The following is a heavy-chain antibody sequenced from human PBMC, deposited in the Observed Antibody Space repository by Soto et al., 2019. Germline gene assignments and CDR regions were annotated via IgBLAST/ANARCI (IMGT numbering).Heavy chain of an antibody. CDR3: AREGQAPYYYYGMDV. V-gene: IGHV1-18*01. J-gene: IGHJ6*02. CDR1: GYTFTNYG. CDR2: ISGYNGNT. Sequence: QVQVVQSGDEVKKPGASVKVSCKASGYTFTNYGFSWVRQAPGQGLEWMGWISGYNGNTKYAEKSQRSLTXXTDTSTSTAHMELRSLRSDDTAVYYCAREGQAPYYYYGMDVWGQGTAVTVSS.